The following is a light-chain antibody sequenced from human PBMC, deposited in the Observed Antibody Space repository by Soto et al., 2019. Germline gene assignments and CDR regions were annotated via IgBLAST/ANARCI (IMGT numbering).Light chain of an antibody. J-gene: IGKJ5*01. CDR3: QQYGSSLPIT. CDR2: CAS. V-gene: IGKV3-20*01. Sequence: EIVLTQSPGTLSLSPGERATLSCRASQSVSSRYLAWYQQKPSQTPSLLIYCASIRATGIPDRFSGSGSGTDFTLTISRLEPEDFAVYYCQQYGSSLPITFGQGTRLEIK. CDR1: QSVSSRY.